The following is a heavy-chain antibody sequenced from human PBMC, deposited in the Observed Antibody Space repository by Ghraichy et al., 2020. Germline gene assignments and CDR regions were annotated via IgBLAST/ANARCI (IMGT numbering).Heavy chain of an antibody. D-gene: IGHD6-19*01. Sequence: SETLSLTCTVSGGSISSSSYYWGWIRQPPGKGLEWIGSIYYSGSTYYNPSLKSRVTISVDTSKNQFSLKLSSVTAADTAVYYCARRSSSGWYAPWGQGTLVTVSS. CDR1: GGSISSSSYY. CDR2: IYYSGST. CDR3: ARRSSSGWYAP. J-gene: IGHJ5*02. V-gene: IGHV4-39*01.